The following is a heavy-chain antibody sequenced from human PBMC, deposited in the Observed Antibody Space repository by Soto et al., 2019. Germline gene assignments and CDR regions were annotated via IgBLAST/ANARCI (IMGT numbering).Heavy chain of an antibody. J-gene: IGHJ6*02. D-gene: IGHD2-15*01. V-gene: IGHV4-59*01. CDR2: IFYSGST. CDR1: GASMRSYY. Sequence: PSETLSLTCNVSGASMRSYYWTWMRLSPGKGLEWIGDIFYSGSTNLNPPLRSRLSISIDTSKNKFSLMLNSVTAADTAVYYCARDLRCCRLDVWGQGTTVTVSS. CDR3: ARDLRCCRLDV.